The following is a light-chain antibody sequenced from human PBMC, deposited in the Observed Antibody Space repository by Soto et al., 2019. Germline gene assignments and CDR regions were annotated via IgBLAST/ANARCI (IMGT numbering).Light chain of an antibody. J-gene: IGKJ4*01. V-gene: IGKV3-15*01. CDR2: DAS. CDR3: QQYNDGLT. Sequence: EIVMTQSPATLSVSPGERATLSCRASQSVSSNLAWYHQKPGQAPRLIIYDASTRATGIPARLSGSGSGTAFTLTRSSLQSEDFAVYYCQQYNDGLTFGGGTNVEIK. CDR1: QSVSSN.